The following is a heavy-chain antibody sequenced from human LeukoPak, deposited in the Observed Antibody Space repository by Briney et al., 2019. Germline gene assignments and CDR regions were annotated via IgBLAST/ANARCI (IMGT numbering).Heavy chain of an antibody. D-gene: IGHD6-19*01. CDR3: ARAQGIAVAGRRSWFDP. Sequence: GASVKASCKASGYTFTGYYMHWVRQAPGQGLEWMGWINPNSGGTNYAQKFQGRVTMTRDTSISTAYMELSRLRSDDTAVYYCARAQGIAVAGRRSWFDPWGQGTLVTVSS. J-gene: IGHJ5*02. CDR2: INPNSGGT. V-gene: IGHV1-2*02. CDR1: GYTFTGYY.